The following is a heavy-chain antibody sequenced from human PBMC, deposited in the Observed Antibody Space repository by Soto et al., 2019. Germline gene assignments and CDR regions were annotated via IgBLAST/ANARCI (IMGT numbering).Heavy chain of an antibody. D-gene: IGHD5-18*01. V-gene: IGHV1-69*13. J-gene: IGHJ6*02. CDR2: IIPIFGTA. CDR1: GGTFSSYA. Sequence: GASVKVSCKASGGTFSSYAISWVRQAPGQGLEWMGGIIPIFGTANYAQKFQGRVTITADESTSTAYMELSSLRSEDTAVYYCARDSTWDTAMGHYYYYVMDVWGQGSTVTVSS. CDR3: ARDSTWDTAMGHYYYYVMDV.